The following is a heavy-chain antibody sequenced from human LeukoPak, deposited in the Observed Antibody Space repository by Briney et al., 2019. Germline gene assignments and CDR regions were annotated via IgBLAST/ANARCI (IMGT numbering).Heavy chain of an antibody. D-gene: IGHD6-13*01. Sequence: SETLSLTCTVSGGSISSYYWSWIRQPPGKGLEWIGEINHSGSTNYNPSLKSRVTISVDTSKNQFSLKLSSVTAADTAVYYCARGPPRYSSSWYGEGNWFDPWGQGTLVTVSS. CDR1: GGSISSYY. J-gene: IGHJ5*02. CDR3: ARGPPRYSSSWYGEGNWFDP. CDR2: INHSGST. V-gene: IGHV4-34*01.